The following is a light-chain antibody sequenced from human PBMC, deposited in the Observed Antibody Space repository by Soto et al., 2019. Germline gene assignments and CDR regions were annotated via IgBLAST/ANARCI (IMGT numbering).Light chain of an antibody. Sequence: EIVLTQFPATLSLSPGDGATLSCRASQRVGSYVAWYQQKRGQSPMLVIYDSSNRATGIAAMFTVSGSGTDFTTIISSLEPEDVAFYSCQRRSYCPLTFGGGTKVDIK. CDR2: DSS. CDR1: QRVGSY. V-gene: IGKV3-11*01. J-gene: IGKJ4*01. CDR3: QRRSYCPLT.